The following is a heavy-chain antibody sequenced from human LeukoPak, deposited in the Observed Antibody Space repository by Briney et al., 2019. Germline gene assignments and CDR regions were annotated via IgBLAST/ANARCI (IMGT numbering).Heavy chain of an antibody. D-gene: IGHD1-26*01. CDR3: TTDGVGVEGATYDN. V-gene: IGHV3-15*01. CDR2: IKSKTDGGTT. CDR1: GFTFSNAW. Sequence: GGSLRLSCAASGFTFSNAWISWVRQAPGKGLEWVGRIKSKTDGGTTDYAAPVKGRFTISRDDSKNTLYLQMNSLKTEDTAVYYCTTDGVGVEGATYDNWGQGTLVSVSS. J-gene: IGHJ4*02.